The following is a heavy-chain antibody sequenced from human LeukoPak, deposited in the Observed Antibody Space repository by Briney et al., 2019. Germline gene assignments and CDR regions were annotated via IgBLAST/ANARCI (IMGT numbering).Heavy chain of an antibody. Sequence: PGESLRLSCAASGFTCSSYAMRWVRQAPGKGLEWGSAISGSGGSTCYEDSGKGRFTISRDNSKNTLYLQINSLRPEDTAVYYCAKVGVPPKGFQDPGQGTLVTV. V-gene: IGHV3-23*01. CDR2: ISGSGGST. D-gene: IGHD3-10*01. CDR1: GFTCSSYA. J-gene: IGHJ1*01. CDR3: AKVGVPPKGFQD.